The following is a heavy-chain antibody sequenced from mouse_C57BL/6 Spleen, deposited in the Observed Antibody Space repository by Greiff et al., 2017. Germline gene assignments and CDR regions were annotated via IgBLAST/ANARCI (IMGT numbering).Heavy chain of an antibody. J-gene: IGHJ4*01. V-gene: IGHV2-6*03. CDR3: ATTYDYDEYYAMDY. CDR2: IWSDGST. CDR1: GFSLTSYG. Sequence: VQLQQSGPGLVAPSQSLSITCTVSGFSLTSYGVHWVRQPPGKGLEWLVVIWSDGSTTYNSALKSRLSISKDNSKSQVFLKMNSLQTDDTAMYYCATTYDYDEYYAMDYWGQGTSVTVSS. D-gene: IGHD2-4*01.